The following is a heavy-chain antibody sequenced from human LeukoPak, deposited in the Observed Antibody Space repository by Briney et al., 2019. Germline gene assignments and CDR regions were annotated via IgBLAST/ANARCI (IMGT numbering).Heavy chain of an antibody. J-gene: IGHJ3*02. CDR1: GFTFSSYA. D-gene: IGHD2-15*01. V-gene: IGHV3-23*01. CDR3: AKETVVVVAATPDAFDI. Sequence: GGSLRLSCAASGFTFSSYAMSWVRQAPGKGLEWVSGISGSGGSTHYADSVKDRFTISRDNSKNTLYLQMNSLGAEDTAVYYCAKETVVVVAATPDAFDIWGQGTMVTVSS. CDR2: ISGSGGST.